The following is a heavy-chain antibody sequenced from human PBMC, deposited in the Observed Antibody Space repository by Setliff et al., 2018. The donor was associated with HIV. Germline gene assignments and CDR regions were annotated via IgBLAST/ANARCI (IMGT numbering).Heavy chain of an antibody. J-gene: IGHJ6*02. Sequence: GASVKVSCKASGGTFSNYALSWVRQAPGQGLEWMGGIIPMLSIANYAQKFQDRLTITADESTSTAYMELSSLTSDDTAVYHCARGEGYSSGWFKYYYKALDVWGQGTTGTV. CDR3: ARGEGYSSGWFKYYYKALDV. CDR1: GGTFSNYA. CDR2: IIPMLSIA. D-gene: IGHD6-19*01. V-gene: IGHV1-69*10.